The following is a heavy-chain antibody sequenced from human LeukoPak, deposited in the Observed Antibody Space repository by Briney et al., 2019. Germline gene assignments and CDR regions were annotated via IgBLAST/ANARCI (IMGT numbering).Heavy chain of an antibody. D-gene: IGHD6-19*01. CDR1: GYTFTNYG. V-gene: IGHV1-18*01. CDR3: ASSTPYSSGWDAFDI. Sequence: ASVKVSCKASGYTFTNYGISWVRQAPGQGLEWMGWISAYNGNTNYAQKLQGRVTMTRNTSISTAYMELSSLRSEDTAVYYCASSTPYSSGWDAFDIWGQGTMVTVSS. J-gene: IGHJ3*02. CDR2: ISAYNGNT.